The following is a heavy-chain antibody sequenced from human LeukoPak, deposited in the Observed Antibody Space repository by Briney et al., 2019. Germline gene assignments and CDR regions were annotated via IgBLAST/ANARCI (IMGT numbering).Heavy chain of an antibody. CDR2: IYTSGST. CDR1: GGSISSYY. CDR3: ASLGYCSSTSCRRDYFDY. D-gene: IGHD2-2*01. Sequence: PSETLSLTCTVSGGSISSYYWSWIRQPAGKGLEWIWRIYTSGSTNYNPSLKSRVTMSVDTSKNQFSLKLSSVTAADTAVYYCASLGYCSSTSCRRDYFDYWGQGTLVTVSS. V-gene: IGHV4-4*07. J-gene: IGHJ4*02.